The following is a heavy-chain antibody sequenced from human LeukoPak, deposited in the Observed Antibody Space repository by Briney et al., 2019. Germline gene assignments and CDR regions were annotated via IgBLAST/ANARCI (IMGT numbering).Heavy chain of an antibody. Sequence: ASVKVSCKASGYTFTSYYMHWVRQAPGQGLEWMGIINPSGGSTSYAQKFQGRVTMTRDTSTSTVYMELSSLRSEDTAVYYCARDRGYYGSGSYFGDYFDYWGQGTLVTVSS. CDR1: GYTFTSYY. J-gene: IGHJ4*02. CDR2: INPSGGST. CDR3: ARDRGYYGSGSYFGDYFDY. V-gene: IGHV1-46*01. D-gene: IGHD3-10*01.